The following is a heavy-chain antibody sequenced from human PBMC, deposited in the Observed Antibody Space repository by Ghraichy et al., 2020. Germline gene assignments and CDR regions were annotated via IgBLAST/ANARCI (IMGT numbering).Heavy chain of an antibody. CDR2: IKQDGSEK. D-gene: IGHD3-3*01. CDR1: GFTFSSYW. CDR3: ARDKYDFWSGYYSYYGMDV. V-gene: IGHV3-7*01. J-gene: IGHJ6*02. Sequence: GESLNISCAASGFTFSSYWMSWVRQAPGKGLEWVANIKQDGSEKYYVDSVKGRFTISRDNAKNSLYLQMNSLRAEDTAVYYCARDKYDFWSGYYSYYGMDVWGQGTTVTVSS.